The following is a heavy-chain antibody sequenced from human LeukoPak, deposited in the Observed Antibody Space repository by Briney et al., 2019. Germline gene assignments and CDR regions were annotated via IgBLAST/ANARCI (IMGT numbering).Heavy chain of an antibody. Sequence: SGGSLRLSCAASGFTFNIYAMTWVRQAPGKGLQWVSAITGSGGSTYYADSVKGRFTISRDNSKNTLYLQMNSLRAEDTAVYYCAKGGIAAAGVFDYWGQGTLVTVSS. CDR1: GFTFNIYA. CDR3: AKGGIAAAGVFDY. CDR2: ITGSGGST. D-gene: IGHD6-13*01. V-gene: IGHV3-23*01. J-gene: IGHJ4*02.